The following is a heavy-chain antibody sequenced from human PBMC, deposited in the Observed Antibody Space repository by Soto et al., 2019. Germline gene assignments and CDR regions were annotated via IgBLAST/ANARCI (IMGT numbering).Heavy chain of an antibody. D-gene: IGHD3-10*01. V-gene: IGHV1-69*02. CDR3: ATSYGSGYRAFDY. Sequence: QVQLVQSGAEVKKPGSSVKVSCKASGDTFSFYTINWVRQAPGLGLEWVGRNNPILSMSNYAQKFQGRVTMTADKSTSTAYMELRSLRSEDTAMYYCATSYGSGYRAFDYWGQGALVTVSS. CDR1: GDTFSFYT. CDR2: NNPILSMS. J-gene: IGHJ4*02.